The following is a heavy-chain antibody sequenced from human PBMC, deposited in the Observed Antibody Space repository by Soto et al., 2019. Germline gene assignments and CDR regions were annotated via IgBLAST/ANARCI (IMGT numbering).Heavy chain of an antibody. V-gene: IGHV4-59*01. CDR2: IYYSGST. CDR1: GGSISSYY. CDR3: ARDSYDSSGYFYFDY. Sequence: SETLSLTCTVSGGSISSYYWSWIRQPPGKGLEWIGYIYYSGSTNYNPSLKSRVTISVDTSKNQFSLKLSSVTAADTAVYYCARDSYDSSGYFYFDYWGQGTLVTVSS. J-gene: IGHJ4*02. D-gene: IGHD3-22*01.